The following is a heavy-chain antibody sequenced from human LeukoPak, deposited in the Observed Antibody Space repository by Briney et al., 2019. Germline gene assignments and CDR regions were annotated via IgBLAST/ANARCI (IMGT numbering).Heavy chain of an antibody. Sequence: ASVKVSCKASGYTFTGYYMHWVRQAPGQGLEWMGWINPNSGGTNYAQKFQGRVTMTRDTSISTAYMELSRLRSDDTAVYYCATIDYGDNKPFDYWGQGTLVTASS. D-gene: IGHD4-17*01. J-gene: IGHJ4*02. CDR2: INPNSGGT. V-gene: IGHV1-2*02. CDR3: ATIDYGDNKPFDY. CDR1: GYTFTGYY.